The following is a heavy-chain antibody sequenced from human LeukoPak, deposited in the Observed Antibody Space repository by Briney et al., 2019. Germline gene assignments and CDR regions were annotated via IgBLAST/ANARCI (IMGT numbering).Heavy chain of an antibody. V-gene: IGHV3-7*01. CDR1: TFSFSDFW. Sequence: GGSLRLSCAASTFSFSDFWMSWVRQAPGKGLEWVGNIKQDGSEKNYVDSVKGRFTISRDNAKKSLYLQMNSLRAEDTAVYYCARGKYDSSGYPLLGFDYWGQGTLVTVSS. D-gene: IGHD3-22*01. J-gene: IGHJ4*02. CDR3: ARGKYDSSGYPLLGFDY. CDR2: IKQDGSEK.